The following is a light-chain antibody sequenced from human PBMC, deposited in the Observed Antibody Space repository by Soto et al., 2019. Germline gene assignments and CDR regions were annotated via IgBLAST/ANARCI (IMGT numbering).Light chain of an antibody. CDR1: SSDIGGYDY. CDR3: SSYTTYNTLV. CDR2: EVN. V-gene: IGLV2-14*01. Sequence: QSALTQPASVSESPGQSITISCTGTSSDIGGYDYVSWYQQYPGKAPKLMIYEVNNRPSGVSIRFTGSKSGDTASLTISGLQAEDEADYYCSSYTTYNTLVFGGGTQLTVL. J-gene: IGLJ2*01.